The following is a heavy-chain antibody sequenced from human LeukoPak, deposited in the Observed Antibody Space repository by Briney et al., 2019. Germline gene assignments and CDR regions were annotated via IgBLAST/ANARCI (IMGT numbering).Heavy chain of an antibody. V-gene: IGHV4-39*07. Sequence: SETLSLTCTVSGGSISSSSYYWGWIRQPPGKGLEWIGSIYYSGSTYYNPSLKSRVAISVDTSKNQFSLRLSSVTAADTAVYYCATRDDSPRDYYYYGMDVWGQGTTVTVSS. CDR2: IYYSGST. D-gene: IGHD1-1*01. CDR1: GGSISSSSYY. CDR3: ATRDDSPRDYYYYGMDV. J-gene: IGHJ6*02.